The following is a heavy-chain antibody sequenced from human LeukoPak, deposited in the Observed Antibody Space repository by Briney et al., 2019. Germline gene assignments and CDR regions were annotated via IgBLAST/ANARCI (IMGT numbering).Heavy chain of an antibody. V-gene: IGHV3-7*01. CDR1: GFTFSSYW. Sequence: GGSLRLSCAASGFTFSSYWMSWVRQAPGKGLEWVANIKQDGSEKYYVDSVKGRFTISRDNAKNSLYLQMNSLRAEDTAVYYCARDTVVTPRGFDYWGQGTLVTVSS. CDR2: IKQDGSEK. D-gene: IGHD2-21*02. CDR3: ARDTVVTPRGFDY. J-gene: IGHJ4*02.